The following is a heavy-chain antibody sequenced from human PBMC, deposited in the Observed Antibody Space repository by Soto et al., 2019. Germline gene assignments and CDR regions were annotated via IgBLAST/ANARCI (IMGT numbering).Heavy chain of an antibody. D-gene: IGHD6-13*01. CDR2: VSYDGSTT. J-gene: IGHJ5*01. CDR3: AKGMDEAAVQDS. Sequence: QVQLVESGGGVVQPGRSRTLSCAASGFAFGRYGMHWVRQAPGKGLEWVAVVSYDGSTTYYADSVKGRFTISRENSKSALFLRTNRLRGDDPAVYYCAKGMDEAAVQDSWGQGILVIVSS. V-gene: IGHV3-30*18. CDR1: GFAFGRYG.